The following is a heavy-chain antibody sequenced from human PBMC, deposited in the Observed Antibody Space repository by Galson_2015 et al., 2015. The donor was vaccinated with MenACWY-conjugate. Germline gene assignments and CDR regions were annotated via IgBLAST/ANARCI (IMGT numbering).Heavy chain of an antibody. CDR2: IKKDGSEK. CDR3: ARGHYGMDV. Sequence: SLRVSYAASGFTFRHHWMTRVRQAPGKGLEWAASIKKDGSEKYYVDSGKCRFNITRDNAKNSLYLEMNNLRVEDKAVYSRARGHYGMDVWGQGTTVTASS. V-gene: IGHV3-7*03. J-gene: IGHJ6*02. CDR1: GFTFRHHW.